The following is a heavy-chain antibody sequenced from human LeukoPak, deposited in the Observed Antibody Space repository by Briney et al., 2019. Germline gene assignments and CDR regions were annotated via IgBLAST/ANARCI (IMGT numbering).Heavy chain of an antibody. D-gene: IGHD1-26*01. CDR3: AGALVSYYYYYGMDV. Sequence: SETLSLTCTVSGGSMSSISYYWGWIRQPPGKGLEWIGSMYYSGSTYYNPSPKSRVTISVDTSKNQFSLKLSSVTAADTAVYYCAGALVSYYYYYGMDVWGQGTTVTVSS. CDR1: GGSMSSISYY. CDR2: MYYSGST. V-gene: IGHV4-39*01. J-gene: IGHJ6*02.